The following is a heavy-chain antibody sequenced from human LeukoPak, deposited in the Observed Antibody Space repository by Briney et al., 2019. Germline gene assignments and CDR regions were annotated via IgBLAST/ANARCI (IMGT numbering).Heavy chain of an antibody. CDR2: ISGSGTST. CDR3: ARDRVYASGSRDAFGI. V-gene: IGHV3-23*01. CDR1: GFTFSRYA. J-gene: IGHJ3*02. D-gene: IGHD3-10*01. Sequence: GGSLRLSCAASGFTFSRYAMNWVRQAPGKGLEWVSSISGSGTSTYYADSVKGRFTISRDNSKNTLYLQMNSLRAEDPAVYYCARDRVYASGSRDAFGIWGQGTMVAVSS.